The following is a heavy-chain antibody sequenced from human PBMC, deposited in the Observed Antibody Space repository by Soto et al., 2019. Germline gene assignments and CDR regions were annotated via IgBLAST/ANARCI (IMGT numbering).Heavy chain of an antibody. Sequence: SGGSLRLSCAASGFTFSSYAMSWVRQAPGKGLEWVSAISGSGGSTYYADSVKGRFTISRDNSKNTLYLQMNSLRAEDTAVYYCAKSPYGSGSYYKGWFDPWGQGTLVTVSS. D-gene: IGHD3-10*01. CDR1: GFTFSSYA. CDR2: ISGSGGST. CDR3: AKSPYGSGSYYKGWFDP. J-gene: IGHJ5*02. V-gene: IGHV3-23*01.